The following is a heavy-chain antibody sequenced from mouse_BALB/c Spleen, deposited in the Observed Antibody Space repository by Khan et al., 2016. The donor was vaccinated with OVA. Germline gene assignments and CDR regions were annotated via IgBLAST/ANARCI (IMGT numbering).Heavy chain of an antibody. D-gene: IGHD2-4*01. J-gene: IGHJ3*01. V-gene: IGHV2-2*02. Sequence: QVQLQQSGPGLVQPSQSLSITCTVSGFSLTTYGVHWVRQSPGKGLEWLGVIWSGGSTDYNAAFISRLSISKDSSKSQVFFKINSLQVNDTAIYSCARNYDYDEGLAYWGQGTLVTVSA. CDR1: GFSLTTYG. CDR3: ARNYDYDEGLAY. CDR2: IWSGGST.